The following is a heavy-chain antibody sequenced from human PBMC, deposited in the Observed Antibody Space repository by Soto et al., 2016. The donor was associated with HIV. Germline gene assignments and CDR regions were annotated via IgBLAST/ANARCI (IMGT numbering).Heavy chain of an antibody. V-gene: IGHV4-34*01. J-gene: IGHJ6*04. CDR1: GGGFSGYH. Sequence: QVRLEQWGAGLLQPSETLSLTCAVYGGGFSGYHWSWIRQSPGEDLEWIAEVNHIGSANYNESLKRRVIVSTDSTKNQVFLTLKNVTAADTAIYYCARRALGSGGSINVWGRGTTVTVSS. CDR2: VNHIGSA. CDR3: ARRALGSGGSINV. D-gene: IGHD3-16*01.